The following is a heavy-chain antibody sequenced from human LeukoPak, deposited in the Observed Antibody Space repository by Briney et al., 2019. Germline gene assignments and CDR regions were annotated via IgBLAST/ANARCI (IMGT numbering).Heavy chain of an antibody. Sequence: ASVKVSCKASGYTFTNYVISWVRQAPGQGLEWMGWISPYNGNTNYAQNFQGRVTMTTDTSTSTAYMELRSLRSDDTAVYYCAREMVGWTVTTILAYWGQGTLVTVSS. CDR2: ISPYNGNT. D-gene: IGHD4-17*01. CDR1: GYTFTNYV. V-gene: IGHV1-18*01. CDR3: AREMVGWTVTTILAY. J-gene: IGHJ4*02.